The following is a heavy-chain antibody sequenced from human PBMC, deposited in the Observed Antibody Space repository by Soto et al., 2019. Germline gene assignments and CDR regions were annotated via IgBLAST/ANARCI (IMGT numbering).Heavy chain of an antibody. D-gene: IGHD2-2*01. J-gene: IGHJ4*02. Sequence: SETLSLTCTVSGGSISSGGYYWSWIRQPPGKGLEWIGEINHSGSTNYNPSLKSRVTISVDTSKNQFSLKLSSVTAADTAVYYCARGSPLDIVVVPAAMSLDYWGQGTLVTVSS. CDR1: GGSISSGGYY. V-gene: IGHV4-39*07. CDR3: ARGSPLDIVVVPAAMSLDY. CDR2: INHSGST.